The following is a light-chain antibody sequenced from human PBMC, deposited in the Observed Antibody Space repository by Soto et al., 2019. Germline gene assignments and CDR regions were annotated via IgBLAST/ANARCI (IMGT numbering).Light chain of an antibody. V-gene: IGLV1-40*01. CDR2: GNS. Sequence: QSVLTQPPSVSGAPGQRVTISCTGSSSNIGAGYDVHWYQQLPGTAPKLLIYGNSNRPSGVPVRFSGSESGTSASLAITGLQAEDEADYYCQSYDSSLSGSVVFGGGTKLTVL. CDR3: QSYDSSLSGSVV. CDR1: SSNIGAGYD. J-gene: IGLJ2*01.